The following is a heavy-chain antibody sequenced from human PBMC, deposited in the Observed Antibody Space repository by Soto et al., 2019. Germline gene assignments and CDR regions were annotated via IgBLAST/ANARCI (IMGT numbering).Heavy chain of an antibody. J-gene: IGHJ5*02. D-gene: IGHD3-3*01. Sequence: ASETLSLTCTASGGSISSGGYYWSWIRQHPGKGLEWIGYIYYSGSTYYNPSLKSRVTISVDTSKNQFSLKLSSVTAADTAVYYCARGVTFFGVASNWFDPWGQGTLVTVSS. CDR3: ARGVTFFGVASNWFDP. CDR1: GGSISSGGYY. CDR2: IYYSGST. V-gene: IGHV4-31*03.